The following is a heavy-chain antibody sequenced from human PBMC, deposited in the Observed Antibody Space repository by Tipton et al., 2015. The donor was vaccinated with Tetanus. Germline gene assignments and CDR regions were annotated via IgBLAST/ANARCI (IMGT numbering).Heavy chain of an antibody. J-gene: IGHJ3*01. CDR2: ISGSGGST. CDR3: ARLEEYTYGFDL. D-gene: IGHD1-1*01. V-gene: IGHV3-23*01. Sequence: GSLRLSCAASGFTFSSYAMSWVCQAPGKGLEWVSTISGSGGSTYYADSVKGRFTISRGNSKNSVYLQMSSLRADDTAVYYCARLEEYTYGFDLWGQGTMVTVSS. CDR1: GFTFSSYA.